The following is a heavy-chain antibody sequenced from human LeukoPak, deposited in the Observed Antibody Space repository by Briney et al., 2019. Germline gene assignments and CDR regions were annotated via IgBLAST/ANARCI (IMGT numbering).Heavy chain of an antibody. CDR1: GFTFSIYR. J-gene: IGHJ4*03. CDR3: ARDRGYTRTNTDGYPVFDL. CDR2: IHISGTPI. Sequence: GGSLRLSCAASGFTFSIYRMNWVRQAPGKGPEWVAYIHISGTPIYYAEPVKGRFSISRDNVNNALYLQMDNLRVEDTGVYYCARDRGYTRTNTDGYPVFDLWGQGTLVTVSS. D-gene: IGHD5-24*01. V-gene: IGHV3-48*03.